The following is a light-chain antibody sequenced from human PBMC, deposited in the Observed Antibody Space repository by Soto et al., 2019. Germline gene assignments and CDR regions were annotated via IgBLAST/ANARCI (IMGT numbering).Light chain of an antibody. Sequence: EIVLTQSPATLSLSPGERATLSCRASQSVSSYLAWYQQKPGQAPRLLIYDASNRATGIPARFSGSGSGTDFTITISSPEPEDFAVYYCQQRSNWPGTFGQGTKVEIK. V-gene: IGKV3-11*01. CDR2: DAS. J-gene: IGKJ1*01. CDR3: QQRSNWPGT. CDR1: QSVSSY.